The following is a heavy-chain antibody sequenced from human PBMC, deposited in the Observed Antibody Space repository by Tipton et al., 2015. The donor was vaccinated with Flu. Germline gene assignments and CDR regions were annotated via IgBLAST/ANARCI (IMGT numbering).Heavy chain of an antibody. CDR2: VSGGGAIT. CDR1: GFTFSRYA. D-gene: IGHD6-19*01. V-gene: IGHV3-23*01. CDR3: AKVIPELVAGLDS. J-gene: IGHJ4*02. Sequence: GSLRLSRAASGFTFSRYAMSWVRQAPGKELEWVSAVSGGGAITYLADSVKGRFTISRDNSKNILYLQMNSLRADDTAVYSCAKVIPELVAGLDSWGQGTLVTVSS.